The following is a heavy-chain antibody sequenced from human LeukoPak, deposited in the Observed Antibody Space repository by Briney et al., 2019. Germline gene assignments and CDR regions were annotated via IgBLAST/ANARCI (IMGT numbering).Heavy chain of an antibody. CDR1: GFTFSNYW. Sequence: GGSLRLSCAASGFTFSNYWMNWVRQAPGKGLEWVASIKQDGSENYYVDSVKGRFTISRDNAKNSLYLQMNSLRVEDTAVYYCATGGGWYFDFWGRGALITASS. CDR3: ATGGGWYFDF. D-gene: IGHD6-19*01. V-gene: IGHV3-7*01. CDR2: IKQDGSEN. J-gene: IGHJ4*02.